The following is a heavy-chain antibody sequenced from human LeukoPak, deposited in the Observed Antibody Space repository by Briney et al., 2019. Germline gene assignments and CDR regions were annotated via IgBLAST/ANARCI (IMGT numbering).Heavy chain of an antibody. CDR1: GFTFDDYA. J-gene: IGHJ4*02. D-gene: IGHD2-2*02. Sequence: GGSLRLSCAASGFTFDDYAMHWVRQAPGKGLEWVSLISWDGGSTYYADSVKDRFTISRDNSKNSLYLQMNSLRAEDTALYYCAKDMRPAAIFYFDYWGQGTLVTVSS. V-gene: IGHV3-43D*04. CDR2: ISWDGGST. CDR3: AKDMRPAAIFYFDY.